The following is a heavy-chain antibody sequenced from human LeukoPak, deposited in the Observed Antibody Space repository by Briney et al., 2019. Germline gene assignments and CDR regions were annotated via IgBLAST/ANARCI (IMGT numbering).Heavy chain of an antibody. CDR3: ARDLGQYYDTSDNWFDP. CDR2: INSDGINT. V-gene: IGHV3-74*01. Sequence: QAGGSLRLSCTASGFTFGDYSMNWVRQAPGKGLVWVSRINSDGINTSYADSVKGRFTISRDNAKNTLNLQMNSLRAEDTAVYYCARDLGQYYDTSDNWFDPWGQGTLVTVSS. CDR1: GFTFGDYS. D-gene: IGHD3-22*01. J-gene: IGHJ5*02.